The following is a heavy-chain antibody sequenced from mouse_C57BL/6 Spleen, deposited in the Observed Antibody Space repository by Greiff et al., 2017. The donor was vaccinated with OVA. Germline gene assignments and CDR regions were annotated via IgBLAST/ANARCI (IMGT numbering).Heavy chain of an antibody. CDR3: TRRMKTGTVFDY. J-gene: IGHJ2*01. D-gene: IGHD4-1*01. V-gene: IGHV1-53*01. CDR2: INPSNGGT. CDR1: GYTFTSYW. Sequence: QVQLQQPGTELVKPGASVKLSCKASGYTFTSYWMHWVKQRPGQGLEWIGNINPSNGGTNYNEKFKSKATLTADKSSSTAYMQRSSLTSEDSAVYYCTRRMKTGTVFDYWGQGTTLTVSS.